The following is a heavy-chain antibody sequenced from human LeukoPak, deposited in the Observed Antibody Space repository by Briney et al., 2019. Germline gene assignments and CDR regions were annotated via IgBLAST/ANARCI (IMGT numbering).Heavy chain of an antibody. D-gene: IGHD3-10*01. CDR3: AKDFWAQRSSGSYHDY. CDR2: ISYDGGNT. V-gene: IGHV3-30*18. Sequence: PGGPLRLSCAASGFIFKSYGMHWVRQAPGKRLEWVAAISYDGGNTYYTDSVKGRFTISRDNSKNTLYLQMNSLRTEDTAVYYCAKDFWAQRSSGSYHDYWGQGTLVTVSS. J-gene: IGHJ4*02. CDR1: GFIFKSYG.